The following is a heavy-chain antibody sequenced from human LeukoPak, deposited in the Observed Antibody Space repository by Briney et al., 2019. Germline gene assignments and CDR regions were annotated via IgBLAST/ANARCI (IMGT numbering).Heavy chain of an antibody. J-gene: IGHJ4*02. D-gene: IGHD6-19*01. CDR1: GDSISSTSYY. Sequence: SETLSLTCTVSGDSISSTSYYWDWIRQPPGKGLEWIGSIYYSGSTYYNPSLKSRVTISVDTSKNQFTLKLSSVTAADTAVYYCARPYSSGWYGDFDYWGQGTLVTVSS. CDR3: ARPYSSGWYGDFDY. CDR2: IYYSGST. V-gene: IGHV4-39*01.